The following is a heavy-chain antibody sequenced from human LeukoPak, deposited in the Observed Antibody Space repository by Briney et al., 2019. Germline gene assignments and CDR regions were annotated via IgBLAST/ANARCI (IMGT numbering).Heavy chain of an antibody. CDR1: GYSFTTYG. Sequence: ASVKVSCRASGYSFTTYGINWVRQAPGQGLEWMGWISTYTGDTMYVQELQGRVSMTTDTSTSTAHMELRSLRSDDTAVYYCARGYHFDTSGYPVSEYFQHWGQGTLVTVSS. CDR2: ISTYTGDT. J-gene: IGHJ1*01. D-gene: IGHD3-22*01. CDR3: ARGYHFDTSGYPVSEYFQH. V-gene: IGHV1-18*01.